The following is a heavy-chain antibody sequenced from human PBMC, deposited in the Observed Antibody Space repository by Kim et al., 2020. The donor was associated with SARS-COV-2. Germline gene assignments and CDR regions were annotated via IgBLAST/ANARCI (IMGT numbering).Heavy chain of an antibody. Sequence: ADSAKGRFTTSRDNTKNTRSLQMNSLRAEDTDVYYCASRYGSGSYYNLGYWGQGTLVTVAS. D-gene: IGHD3-10*01. J-gene: IGHJ4*02. CDR3: ASRYGSGSYYNLGY. V-gene: IGHV3-30*01.